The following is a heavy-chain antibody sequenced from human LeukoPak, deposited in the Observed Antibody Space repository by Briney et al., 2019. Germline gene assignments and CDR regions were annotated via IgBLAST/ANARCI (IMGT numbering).Heavy chain of an antibody. CDR2: ISSTSTYI. CDR3: ARIIGISGTYPTDY. V-gene: IGHV3-21*06. D-gene: IGHD1-26*01. Sequence: GGSLRLSCGASGITFSNYGMHWVRQAPGKGLEWVSSISSTSTYIYYADSMKGRFIISRDNARNSLYLEMNSLRAEDTAVYYCARIIGISGTYPTDYWGQGTLVTVSS. CDR1: GITFSNYG. J-gene: IGHJ4*02.